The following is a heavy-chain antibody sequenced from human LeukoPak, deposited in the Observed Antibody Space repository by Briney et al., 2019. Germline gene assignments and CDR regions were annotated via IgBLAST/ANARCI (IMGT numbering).Heavy chain of an antibody. Sequence: GGSLRLSCAASGFTFSSYSMNWVRQAPGKGLEWVSSISTSSSYIYYADSLKGRFTTSRHNAKNSLYLQMNSLRAEDTAVYYCARTSDKPMVLTTDFDYWGQGTLVTVSS. CDR2: ISTSSSYI. J-gene: IGHJ4*02. V-gene: IGHV3-21*01. CDR1: GFTFSSYS. CDR3: ARTSDKPMVLTTDFDY. D-gene: IGHD5-18*01.